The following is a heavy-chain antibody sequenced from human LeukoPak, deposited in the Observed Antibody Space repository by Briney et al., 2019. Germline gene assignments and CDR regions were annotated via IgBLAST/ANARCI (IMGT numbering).Heavy chain of an antibody. CDR2: IYYSGST. Sequence: SETLSLTCTVSGGSISSSSYYWGWIRQPPGKGLEWIGSIYYSGSTNYNPSLKSRVTISVDTSKNQFSLKLSSVTAADTAVYYCARDPYSSSYQSLGDYWGQGTLVTVSS. V-gene: IGHV4-39*07. D-gene: IGHD6-6*01. CDR1: GGSISSSSYY. CDR3: ARDPYSSSYQSLGDY. J-gene: IGHJ4*02.